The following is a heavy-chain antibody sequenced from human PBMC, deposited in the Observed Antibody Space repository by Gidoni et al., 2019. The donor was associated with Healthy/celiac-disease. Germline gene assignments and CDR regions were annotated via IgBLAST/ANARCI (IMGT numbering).Heavy chain of an antibody. CDR2: INHSGST. D-gene: IGHD2-15*01. CDR3: ARMGYCSGGSCSKD. J-gene: IGHJ4*02. CDR1: GGSFSGYY. Sequence: QVQLQQWGAGLLKPSETLSLTCAVYGGSFSGYYWSWIRQPPGKGLEWIGEINHSGSTNYNPSLKSRVTISVDTSKNQFSLKLSSVTAADTAVYYCARMGYCSGGSCSKDWGQGTLVTVSS. V-gene: IGHV4-34*01.